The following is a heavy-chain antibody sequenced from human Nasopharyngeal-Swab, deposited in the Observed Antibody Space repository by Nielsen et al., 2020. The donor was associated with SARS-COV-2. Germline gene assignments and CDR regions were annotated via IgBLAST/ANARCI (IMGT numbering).Heavy chain of an antibody. CDR1: GFTFSSYS. CDR3: ARDLIVVVPAAMDVHWFDP. V-gene: IGHV3-21*01. CDR2: ISSSSSYI. J-gene: IGHJ5*02. D-gene: IGHD2-2*01. Sequence: GDSLKISCAASGFTFSSYSMNWVRQAPGKGLEWVSSISSSSSYIYYADSVKGRFTISRDNAKNSLYLQMNSLRAEDTAVYYCARDLIVVVPAAMDVHWFDPWGQGTLVTVSS.